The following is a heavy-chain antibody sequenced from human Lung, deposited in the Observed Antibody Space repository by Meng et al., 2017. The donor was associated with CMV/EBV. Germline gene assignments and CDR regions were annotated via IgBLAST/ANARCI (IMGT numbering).Heavy chain of an antibody. D-gene: IGHD2-2*01. V-gene: IGHV1-69*02. Sequence: SVKVSCKASGGTFSSYTISWVRQAPGQGLEWMGRIIPILGIANYAQKFQGRVTITADKSTSTAYMELSSLRSEDTAVYYCARAFIVVVPAAIGSPYGRDVWG. CDR2: IIPILGIA. CDR1: GGTFSSYT. CDR3: ARAFIVVVPAAIGSPYGRDV. J-gene: IGHJ6*02.